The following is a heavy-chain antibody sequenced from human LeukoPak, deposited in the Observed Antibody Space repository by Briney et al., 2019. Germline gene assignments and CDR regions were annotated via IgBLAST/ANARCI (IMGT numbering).Heavy chain of an antibody. V-gene: IGHV4-59*01. D-gene: IGHD6-13*01. J-gene: IGHJ4*02. Sequence: SETLSLTCTVSGASISSYYWSWIRQPPGKGLEWIGYIYYSGSTNYNPSLKSRATISVDTSKNQFSLKLSSVTAADTAVYYCARDFSSSWYHFDHWGQGTLVTVSS. CDR3: ARDFSSSWYHFDH. CDR1: GASISSYY. CDR2: IYYSGST.